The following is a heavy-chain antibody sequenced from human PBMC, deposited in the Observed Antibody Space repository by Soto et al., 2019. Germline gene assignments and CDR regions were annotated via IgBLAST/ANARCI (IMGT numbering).Heavy chain of an antibody. V-gene: IGHV3-74*01. D-gene: IGHD3-10*01. CDR2: INSGGSSK. J-gene: IGHJ4*02. CDR3: ARDRGFGELPE. CDR1: GFTFSDYW. Sequence: EVHLVESGGGLVPPGGSLRLSCAASGFTFSDYWMHWVRQVPGKGLLWVSRINSGGSSKGYADSVKGRFTVSRDNTKNTWFLQMNSLRAEATAVYYCARDRGFGELPEWGQGTHVIVYS.